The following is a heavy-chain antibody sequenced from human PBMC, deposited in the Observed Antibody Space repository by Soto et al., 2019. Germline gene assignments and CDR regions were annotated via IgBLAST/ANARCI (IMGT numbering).Heavy chain of an antibody. CDR2: IIPIFGTA. J-gene: IGHJ6*02. CDR1: GGTISSYA. CDR3: TRDRLKSWVRGVIVPFPTYGMDV. V-gene: IGHV1-69*01. Sequence: QVQLVQSGAEVKKPGSSVKVSCEASGGTISSYAISWVRQAPGQGLVWMGGIIPIFGTAIYAQKFQGRVTITAAEPTSTAYMELSSLRSDDTAVYYFTRDRLKSWVRGVIVPFPTYGMDVWGQGSKVTVSS. D-gene: IGHD3-10*01.